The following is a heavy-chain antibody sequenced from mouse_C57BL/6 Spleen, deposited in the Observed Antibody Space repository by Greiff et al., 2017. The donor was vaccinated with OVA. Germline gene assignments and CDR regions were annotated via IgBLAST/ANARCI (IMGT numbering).Heavy chain of an antibody. CDR1: GFTFSSYA. D-gene: IGHD2-5*01. CDR3: ARDHYRNYLYYFDY. J-gene: IGHJ2*01. CDR2: ISAGGSYT. V-gene: IGHV5-4*01. Sequence: EVKLMESGGGLVKPGGSLKLSCAASGFTFSSYAMSWVRQTPEKRLEWVATISAGGSYTYYPDNVKGRFTISRDNAKNNLYLQMSHLKSEDTAMDYCARDHYRNYLYYFDYWGQGTTLTVAS.